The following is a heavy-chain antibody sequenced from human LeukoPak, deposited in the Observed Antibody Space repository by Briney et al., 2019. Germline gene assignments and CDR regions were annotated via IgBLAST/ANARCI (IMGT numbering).Heavy chain of an antibody. V-gene: IGHV3-7*03. D-gene: IGHD4-17*01. J-gene: IGHJ4*02. CDR1: GFTFSSYW. CDR3: VYGDYGGGFDY. Sequence: GGSLRLSCAASGFTFSSYWMNWVRQAPEKGLEWVANIKQDGSEKYYVASVKGRFTISRDNAKNSLYLQMNSLRAEDTAMYYCVYGDYGGGFDYWGQGTLVTVSS. CDR2: IKQDGSEK.